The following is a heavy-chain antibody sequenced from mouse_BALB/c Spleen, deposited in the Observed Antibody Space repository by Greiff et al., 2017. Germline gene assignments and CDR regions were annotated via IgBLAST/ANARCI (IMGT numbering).Heavy chain of an antibody. V-gene: IGHV1-77*01. CDR1: GYTFTDYV. Sequence: VQLQQSGPELVKPWASVKMSCKASGYTFTDYVISWVKQRTGQGLEWIGEIYPGSGSTYYNEKFKGKATLTADKSSNTAYMQLSSLTSEDSAVYFCARLGQRGFDYWGQGTTLTVSS. CDR2: IYPGSGST. D-gene: IGHD3-3*01. CDR3: ARLGQRGFDY. J-gene: IGHJ2*01.